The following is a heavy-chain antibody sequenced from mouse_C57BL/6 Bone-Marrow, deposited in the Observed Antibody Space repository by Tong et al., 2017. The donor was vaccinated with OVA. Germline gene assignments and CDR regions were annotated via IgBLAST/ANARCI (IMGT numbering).Heavy chain of an antibody. CDR1: EYEFPSHD. CDR3: ASRNYYGRGYAMDY. D-gene: IGHD1-1*01. Sequence: EVQLQESGGGLVQPGESLKLSCESNEYEFPSHDMSWVRKTPEKRLELVAAINSDGGSTYYPDTMERRFIISRDNTKKTLYLQMSSLRSEDPALYYCASRNYYGRGYAMDYWGQGTSVTVSS. J-gene: IGHJ4*01. V-gene: IGHV5-2*01. CDR2: INSDGGST.